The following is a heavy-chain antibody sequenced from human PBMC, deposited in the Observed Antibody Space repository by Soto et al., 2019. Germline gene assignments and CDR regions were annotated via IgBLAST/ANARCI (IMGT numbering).Heavy chain of an antibody. CDR1: GGTFSSYT. V-gene: IGHV1-69*08. J-gene: IGHJ6*03. Sequence: QVQLVQSGAEVKKPGSSVKVSCKASGGTFSSYTISWVRQDPGQGLEWMGRIIPILGIANYAQKFQGRVTITADKSTSTAYMELSSLRSEDTAVYYCAREANWNYYGSGYYYYMDVWGNGTTVTVSS. CDR3: AREANWNYYGSGYYYYMDV. D-gene: IGHD1-7*01. CDR2: IIPILGIA.